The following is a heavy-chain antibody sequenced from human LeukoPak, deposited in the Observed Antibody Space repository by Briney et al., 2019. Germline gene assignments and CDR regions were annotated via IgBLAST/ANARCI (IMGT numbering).Heavy chain of an antibody. CDR3: AREYSLLWFGELSGPMDV. D-gene: IGHD3-10*01. J-gene: IGHJ6*03. CDR2: INSDGSST. CDR1: GFTFSSYW. V-gene: IGHV3-74*01. Sequence: PGGSLRLSCAASGFTFSSYWMHWVRQAPGKGLVWVSRINSDGSSTSSADSVKGRFTISRDNAKNTLYLQMNSLRAEDTAAYYCAREYSLLWFGELSGPMDVWGKGTTVTISS.